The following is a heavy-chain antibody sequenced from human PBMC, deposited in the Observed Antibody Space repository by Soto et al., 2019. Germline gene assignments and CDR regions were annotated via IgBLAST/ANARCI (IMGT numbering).Heavy chain of an antibody. Sequence: QVQLVQSGTEVKRPGASVKVSCKASGYTFTGYDINWLRQAAGQGLEWMGWMNPKSGNTGYAQNFQRRVTMTRNTSISTAYMELSSLRSEDTAVYYCARISSSSYAYWGQGTLVAVSS. D-gene: IGHD6-6*01. CDR2: MNPKSGNT. V-gene: IGHV1-8*01. J-gene: IGHJ4*02. CDR1: GYTFTGYD. CDR3: ARISSSSYAY.